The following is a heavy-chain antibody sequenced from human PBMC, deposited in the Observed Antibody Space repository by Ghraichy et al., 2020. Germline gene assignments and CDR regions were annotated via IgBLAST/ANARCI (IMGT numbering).Heavy chain of an antibody. V-gene: IGHV3-23*01. J-gene: IGHJ3*02. CDR2: LSGSGGST. D-gene: IGHD3-10*01. CDR3: AKDSWRFGELWTRNDAFDI. CDR1: GFTFISYA. Sequence: GGSLRLSCAASGFTFISYAMSWVRPAPGNGLQWVSALSGSGGSTYYADSVKGRFTISRDNSKNTLYLPMNSLRAEDTAVYYCAKDSWRFGELWTRNDAFDIWGQGTVVTVAS.